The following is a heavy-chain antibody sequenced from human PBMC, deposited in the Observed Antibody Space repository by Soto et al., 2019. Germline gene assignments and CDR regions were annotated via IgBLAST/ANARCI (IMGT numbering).Heavy chain of an antibody. CDR2: INHSGST. V-gene: IGHV4-34*01. Sequence: SETLSLTCAVYGGSFSGYYWSWIRQPPGKGLEWIGEINHSGSTNYNPSLKSRVTISVDTSKNQFSLKLSSVTAADTAVYYCARALLWFGDSNGMDVWGQGTTVTVSS. D-gene: IGHD3-10*01. CDR3: ARALLWFGDSNGMDV. CDR1: GGSFSGYY. J-gene: IGHJ6*02.